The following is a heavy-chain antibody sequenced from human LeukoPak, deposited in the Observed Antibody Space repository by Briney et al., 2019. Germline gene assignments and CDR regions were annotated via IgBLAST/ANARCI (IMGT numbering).Heavy chain of an antibody. CDR3: ARGPGQQLVPQYFDD. CDR1: IESFSGYY. Sequence: PSETLSLTCAVYIESFSGYYWTWIRQPPGKGLEWIGEINHSGSTNYNPSLKRRVTISADTSKNQFSLTLSSVTAADTAMYYCARGPGQQLVPQYFDDWGQGTLVTVSS. D-gene: IGHD6-13*01. CDR2: INHSGST. J-gene: IGHJ4*02. V-gene: IGHV4-34*01.